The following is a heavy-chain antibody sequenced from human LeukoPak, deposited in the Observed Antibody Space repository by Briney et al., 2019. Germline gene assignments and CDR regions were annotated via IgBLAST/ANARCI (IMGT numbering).Heavy chain of an antibody. V-gene: IGHV3-73*01. CDR2: IKIKAEIAPT. J-gene: IGHJ4*02. CDR3: ARRDCWSFKCYSFDY. D-gene: IGHD3-3*01. Sequence: PRGSLRHSCAAAGFSFSAFDIHWVRQAPGDGLEWVARIKIKAEIAPTAYAASGKGRFTVSRDDSRNTAYLQMNNLKSEDTAVYYCARRDCWSFKCYSFDYGGRESWSPSPQ. CDR1: GFSFSAFD.